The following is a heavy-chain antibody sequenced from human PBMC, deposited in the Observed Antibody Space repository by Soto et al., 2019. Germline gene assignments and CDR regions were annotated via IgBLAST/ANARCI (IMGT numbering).Heavy chain of an antibody. CDR3: ARDLTGDPNY. D-gene: IGHD7-27*01. J-gene: IGHJ4*02. CDR2: INPNSGDT. Sequence: QVQLVQSGAEVKKPGASVNVSCEASGYTFTGSSIRWVRQAPGQGLELMGYINPNSGDTIFAQKFQGRVTMTRDTSISTAYMELSRVASDDTAVYYCARDLTGDPNYWGQGTLVTVSS. V-gene: IGHV1-2*02. CDR1: GYTFTGSS.